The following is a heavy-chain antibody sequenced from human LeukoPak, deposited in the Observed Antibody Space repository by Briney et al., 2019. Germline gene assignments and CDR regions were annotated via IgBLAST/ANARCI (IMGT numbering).Heavy chain of an antibody. V-gene: IGHV3-30*04. CDR2: ISYDGNNK. CDR1: GFTLSSYA. D-gene: IGHD2-2*01. CDR3: SSTRNYYGMDV. J-gene: IGHJ6*02. Sequence: GRSLRLSCAASGFTLSSYAMHWVRQAPGKGLEWVAVISYDGNNKFYADSVKGRFTISRDISKNTLYLQMNSLRAEDTAVYYCSSTRNYYGMDVWGQGTTVTVSS.